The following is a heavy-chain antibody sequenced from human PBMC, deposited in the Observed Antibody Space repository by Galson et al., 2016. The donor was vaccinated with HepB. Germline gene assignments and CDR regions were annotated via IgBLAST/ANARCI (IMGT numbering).Heavy chain of an antibody. CDR1: GYSFVNYG. V-gene: IGHV1-18*01. CDR3: SRSPYYDILIAYLDYYNYYGMDV. Sequence: SVKVSCKASGYSFVNYGITWVRQGPGQGLEWMGWISAYNGDTNSAEKFQGRVTMTTDTSTTTAYMKLRSLRSDDTAVYYCSRSPYYDILIAYLDYYNYYGMDVWGQGTTVTVSS. CDR2: ISAYNGDT. D-gene: IGHD3-9*01. J-gene: IGHJ6*02.